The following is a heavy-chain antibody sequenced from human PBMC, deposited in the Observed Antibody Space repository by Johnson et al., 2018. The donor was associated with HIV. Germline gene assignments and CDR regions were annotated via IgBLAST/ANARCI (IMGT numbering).Heavy chain of an antibody. J-gene: IGHJ3*02. CDR2: INWNGGST. CDR3: SRGWVGATLRAFDI. CDR1: GFTFDDYG. Sequence: EQLVESGGGVVRPGGSLRLSCVVSGFTFDDYGMSWVRQAPGKGLEWVSGINWNGGSTGYVASVEGRFTISRDNAKNSLYLQMNSLKVEDTALYYCSRGWVGATLRAFDIWGQGTMVTVSS. V-gene: IGHV3-20*04. D-gene: IGHD1-26*01.